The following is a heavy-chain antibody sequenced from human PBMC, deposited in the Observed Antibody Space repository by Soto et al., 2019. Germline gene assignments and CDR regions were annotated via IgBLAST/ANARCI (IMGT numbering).Heavy chain of an antibody. CDR3: AKEVMGESGYSLYYYYGMDV. CDR1: GFTFSSYA. Sequence: GGSLRLSCAASGFTFSSYAMSGVRQAPGKGLEGVSAISGSGGSTYYADSVKGRFTISRDNSKNTLYLQMNSLRAEDTAVYYCAKEVMGESGYSLYYYYGMDVWGQGTTVTVSS. J-gene: IGHJ6*02. V-gene: IGHV3-23*01. CDR2: ISGSGGST. D-gene: IGHD3-3*01.